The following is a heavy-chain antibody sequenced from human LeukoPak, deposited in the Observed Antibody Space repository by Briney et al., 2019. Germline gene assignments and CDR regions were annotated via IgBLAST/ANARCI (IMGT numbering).Heavy chain of an antibody. CDR1: GYTFTSYY. J-gene: IGHJ4*02. Sequence: ASVKVSCKASGYTFTSYYMHWVRKAPGQGLEWMGIINPSGGSTSYAQKFQGRVTMTRDTSTSTVYMELSSLRSEDTAVYYCATLVVGGYYFSGRSYYFDYWGQGTLVTVSS. D-gene: IGHD3-22*01. CDR3: ATLVVGGYYFSGRSYYFDY. CDR2: INPSGGST. V-gene: IGHV1-46*01.